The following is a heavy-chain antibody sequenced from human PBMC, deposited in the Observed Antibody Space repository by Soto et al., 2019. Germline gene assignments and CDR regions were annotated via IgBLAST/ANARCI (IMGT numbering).Heavy chain of an antibody. CDR2: FYYSGNT. D-gene: IGHD5-18*01. J-gene: IGHJ4*02. Sequence: SQNLPLPWTVSAGSLSRISCHWFLLRQPQSLGREWIGSFYYSGNTYYNRSVSCRVTISLDMSKSQVSLKQSSVTAADTAVYYCAFQDYSYGYYVYFFYYCGQGTLDTGS. CDR1: AGSLSRISCH. V-gene: IGHV4-39*01. CDR3: AFQDYSYGYYVYFFYY.